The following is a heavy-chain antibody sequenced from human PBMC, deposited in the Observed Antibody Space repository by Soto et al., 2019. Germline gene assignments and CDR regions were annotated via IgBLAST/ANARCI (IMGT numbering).Heavy chain of an antibody. CDR1: GGSIISSSYY. J-gene: IGHJ4*02. CDR3: ARWCGGDCYALYYFDY. D-gene: IGHD2-21*02. V-gene: IGHV4-39*01. Sequence: SETLSLTCTVPGGSIISSSYYFFCIREPPWKGLEWIGSIYYSGSTYYNPSLKSRVTISVDTSKNQFSLKLSSVTAADTAVYYCARWCGGDCYALYYFDYWGQGTLVTVSS. CDR2: IYYSGST.